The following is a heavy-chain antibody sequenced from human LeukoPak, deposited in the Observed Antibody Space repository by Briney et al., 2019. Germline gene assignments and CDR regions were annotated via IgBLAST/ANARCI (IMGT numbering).Heavy chain of an antibody. Sequence: SETLSLTCAVYGGSFSGYYWSWIRQPPGEGLEWIGEINHSGSTNYNPSLKSRVTISVDTSKNQFSLKLSSVTAADTAVYYCARGAILDPWGQGTLVTVSS. CDR3: ARGAILDP. CDR1: GGSFSGYY. J-gene: IGHJ5*02. D-gene: IGHD3-9*01. CDR2: INHSGST. V-gene: IGHV4-34*01.